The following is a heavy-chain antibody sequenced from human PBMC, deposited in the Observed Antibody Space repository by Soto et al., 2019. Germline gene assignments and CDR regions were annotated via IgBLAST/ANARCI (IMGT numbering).Heavy chain of an antibody. D-gene: IGHD5-12*01. V-gene: IGHV4-30-4*01. CDR1: GGSISSGDYY. J-gene: IGHJ5*02. CDR3: ARAQGIVATIRWFDP. Sequence: SETLSLTGTVSGGSISSGDYYWSWIRQPPGKGLEWIGYIYYSGSTYYNPSLKSRVTISVDTSKNQFSLKLSSVTAADTAVYYCARAQGIVATIRWFDPWGQGTLVTVSS. CDR2: IYYSGST.